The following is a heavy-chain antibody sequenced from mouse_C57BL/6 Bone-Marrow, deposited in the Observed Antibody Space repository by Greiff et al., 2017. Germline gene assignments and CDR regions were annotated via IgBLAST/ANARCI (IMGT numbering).Heavy chain of an antibody. V-gene: IGHV1-81*01. CDR1: GYTFTSYG. CDR2: IFPRSGNT. J-gene: IGHJ3*01. CDR3: ARHYDYAWFAY. Sequence: QVKLQQSGAELARPGASVKLSCKATGYTFTSYGISWGKQRTGQGLEWIGEIFPRSGNTYYNEKLKGKATLTADKSSSTAYMELRSLTSEDSAVYFCARHYDYAWFAYWGQGTLVTVSA. D-gene: IGHD2-4*01.